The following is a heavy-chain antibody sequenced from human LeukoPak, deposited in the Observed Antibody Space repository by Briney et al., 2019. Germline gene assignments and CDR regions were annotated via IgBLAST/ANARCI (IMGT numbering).Heavy chain of an antibody. CDR2: IGYDGSKK. V-gene: IGHV3-33*01. CDR3: ARATMSYSTSEAFDI. J-gene: IGHJ3*02. D-gene: IGHD6-13*01. CDR1: GFTFSSYG. Sequence: QPGGSLRLSCAASGFTFSSYGMHWVRQTPGKGLEWVAVIGYDGSKKYYADSVKGRFTISRDNSKNTLYVQMNSLRAEDTAVYCARATMSYSTSEAFDIWGQGTMVTVSS.